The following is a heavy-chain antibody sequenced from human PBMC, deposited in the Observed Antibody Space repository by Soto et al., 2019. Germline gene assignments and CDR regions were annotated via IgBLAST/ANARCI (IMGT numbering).Heavy chain of an antibody. V-gene: IGHV4-31*03. D-gene: IGHD2-2*01. CDR2: IYYSGST. CDR3: ARNTELVVPAAVFDY. J-gene: IGHJ4*02. CDR1: GGSISTAGYY. Sequence: PSETLSLTCTVSGGSISTAGYYWILNRQHPGKGLDSIGFIYYSGSTYYNPCLKRRVTISVDTSKDKYSLKLRSVTAADTAVYSCARNTELVVPAAVFDYWGQATLVTVS.